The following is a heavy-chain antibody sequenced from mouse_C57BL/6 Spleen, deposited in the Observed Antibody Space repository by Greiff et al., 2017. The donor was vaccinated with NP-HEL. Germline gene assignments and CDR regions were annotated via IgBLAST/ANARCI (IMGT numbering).Heavy chain of an antibody. Sequence: VQLKQSGAELVRPGASVKLSCTASGFNIKDDYMHWVKQRPEQGLEWIGWIDPENGDTEYASKFQGKATITADTSSNTAYLQLSSLTSEDTAVYYCTTGDGYFYFDYWGQGTTLTVSS. CDR1: GFNIKDDY. CDR3: TTGDGYFYFDY. CDR2: IDPENGDT. D-gene: IGHD2-3*01. J-gene: IGHJ2*01. V-gene: IGHV14-4*01.